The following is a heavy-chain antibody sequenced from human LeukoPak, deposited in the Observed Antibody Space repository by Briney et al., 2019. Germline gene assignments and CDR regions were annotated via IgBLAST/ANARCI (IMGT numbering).Heavy chain of an antibody. V-gene: IGHV1-69*13. Sequence: ASVNVSCKASGYTFTSYGISWVRQAPGQGLEWMGGIIPIFGTANYAQKFQGRVTITADESTSTAYMELGSLRSEDTAVYYCARDKGYYDSSEDWGQGTLVTVSS. CDR3: ARDKGYYDSSED. CDR1: GYTFTSYG. D-gene: IGHD3-22*01. CDR2: IIPIFGTA. J-gene: IGHJ4*02.